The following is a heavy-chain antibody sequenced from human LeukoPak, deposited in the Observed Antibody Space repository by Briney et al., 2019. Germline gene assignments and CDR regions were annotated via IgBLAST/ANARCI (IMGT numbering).Heavy chain of an antibody. CDR3: ARDRGADRFDY. CDR1: GFTFSTYW. J-gene: IGHJ4*02. CDR2: IKQDGSET. V-gene: IGHV3-7*01. D-gene: IGHD3-10*01. Sequence: GGSLRLSCAASGFTFSTYWMSWVRQTPGKGLVWVANIKQDGSETYYVDSVKGRFTISRDNGKNSLYLQMNGLRAEDTAVYYCARDRGADRFDYWGQGTLVTVSS.